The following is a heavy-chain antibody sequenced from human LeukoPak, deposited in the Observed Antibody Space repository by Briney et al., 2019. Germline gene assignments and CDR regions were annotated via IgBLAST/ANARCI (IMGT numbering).Heavy chain of an antibody. CDR1: GYSFTSYW. Sequence: GESLKISCKGSGYSFTSYWISWVRQMPGKGLEWMGRIDPSDSYTNYSPSFQGHVTISADKSISTAYLQWSSLKASDTAMYYCARHTLAVAGGEADFDYWGQGTLVTVSS. J-gene: IGHJ4*02. CDR3: ARHTLAVAGGEADFDY. D-gene: IGHD6-19*01. CDR2: IDPSDSYT. V-gene: IGHV5-10-1*01.